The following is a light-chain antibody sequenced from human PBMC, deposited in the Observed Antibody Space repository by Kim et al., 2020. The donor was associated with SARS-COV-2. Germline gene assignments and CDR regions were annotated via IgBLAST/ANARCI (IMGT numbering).Light chain of an antibody. CDR1: SSSTGKNF. Sequence: QSVLTQPPSVSAAPGQKVTISCSGSSSSTGKNFVSWYQQLPRTAPKLLIYDDNKRPSEIPDRFSGSKSGTSATLDITGLQTGDEADYYCGTWDNSLYVFGTGTEVTVL. J-gene: IGLJ1*01. CDR3: GTWDNSLYV. CDR2: DDN. V-gene: IGLV1-51*01.